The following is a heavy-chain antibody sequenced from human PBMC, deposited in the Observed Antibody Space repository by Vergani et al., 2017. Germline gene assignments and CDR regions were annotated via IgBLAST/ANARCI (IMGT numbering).Heavy chain of an antibody. CDR2: IYYSGST. CDR1: GGSISSGGYY. V-gene: IGHV4-31*03. CDR3: ARLPIFESQNWFDP. Sequence: QVQLQESGPGLVKPSQTLSLTCTVSGGSISSGGYYWSWIRQHPGKGLEWIGYIYYSGSTYYNPSLKSRVTISVDTSKNQFPLKLSSVTAADTAVYYCARLPIFESQNWFDPWGQGTLVTVSS. D-gene: IGHD3-3*01. J-gene: IGHJ5*02.